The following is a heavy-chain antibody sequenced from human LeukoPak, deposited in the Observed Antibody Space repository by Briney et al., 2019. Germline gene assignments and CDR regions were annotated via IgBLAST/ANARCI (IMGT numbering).Heavy chain of an antibody. CDR3: ARDVSYGSGSYYNVGY. Sequence: PGGSLRLSCAASGFTFSSCAMHWVRQAPGKGLEWVAVISYDGSNKYSADSVKGRFTISRDNSKNTLYLQMNSLRAEDTAVYYCARDVSYGSGSYYNVGYWGQGTLVPVSS. D-gene: IGHD3-10*01. J-gene: IGHJ4*02. CDR1: GFTFSSCA. V-gene: IGHV3-30-3*01. CDR2: ISYDGSNK.